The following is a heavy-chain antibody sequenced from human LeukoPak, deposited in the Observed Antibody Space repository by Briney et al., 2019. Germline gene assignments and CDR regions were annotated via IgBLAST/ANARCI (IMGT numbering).Heavy chain of an antibody. J-gene: IGHJ4*02. V-gene: IGHV3-23*01. Sequence: PGGSLRLSCAASGFTFSSYAMSWVRQAPGKGLEWVSAISGSGGSTYYADSVKGRFTISRDNSKNMLYLQMNSLRAEDTAVYYCAKELLWFGELSGGFDYWGQGTLVTVSS. CDR3: AKELLWFGELSGGFDY. CDR1: GFTFSSYA. CDR2: ISGSGGST. D-gene: IGHD3-10*01.